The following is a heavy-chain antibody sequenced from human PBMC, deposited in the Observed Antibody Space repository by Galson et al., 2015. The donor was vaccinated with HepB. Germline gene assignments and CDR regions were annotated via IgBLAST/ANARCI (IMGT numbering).Heavy chain of an antibody. D-gene: IGHD3-16*02. CDR1: GFTFDDYA. CDR3: AKGGGTFGGVIGYY. CDR2: ISWNSGSI. J-gene: IGHJ4*02. Sequence: SLRLSCAASGFTFDDYAMHWVRQAPGKGLEWVSGISWNSGSIGYADSVKGRFTSSRDNAKNSLYLQMNSLRAEDTALYYCAKGGGTFGGVIGYYWGQGTLVTVSS. V-gene: IGHV3-9*01.